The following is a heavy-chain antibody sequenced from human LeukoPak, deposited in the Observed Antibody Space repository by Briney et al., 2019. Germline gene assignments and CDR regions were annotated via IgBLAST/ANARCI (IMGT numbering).Heavy chain of an antibody. D-gene: IGHD3-22*01. CDR1: GFTFSSYA. CDR2: ISYDGSNK. V-gene: IGHV3-30*04. J-gene: IGHJ4*02. Sequence: PGRSLRLSCAASGFTFSSYAMHWVRQAPGKGLEWVAVISYDGSNKYYADSVKGRFTISRDNSKNTLYLQMNSLRAEDTAVYYCAKGRGSSGYYPYWGQGTLVTVSS. CDR3: AKGRGSSGYYPY.